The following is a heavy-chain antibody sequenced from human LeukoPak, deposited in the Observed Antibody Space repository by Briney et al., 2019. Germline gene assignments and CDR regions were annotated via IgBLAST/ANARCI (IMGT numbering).Heavy chain of an antibody. Sequence: GESPNTYCKGSGYSFTCYWIGWVRETPGKGLEWMGIIYPGDSDTRYSPSFQGQVTISATKSINTAYLQWSSLKASDTPMYYCARHQGRYGDYAGVWFDPWGQGTLVTVSS. CDR2: IYPGDSDT. CDR1: GYSFTCYW. J-gene: IGHJ5*02. D-gene: IGHD4-17*01. V-gene: IGHV5-51*01. CDR3: ARHQGRYGDYAGVWFDP.